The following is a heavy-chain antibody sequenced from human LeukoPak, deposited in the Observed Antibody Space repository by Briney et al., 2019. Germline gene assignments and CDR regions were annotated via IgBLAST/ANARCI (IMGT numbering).Heavy chain of an antibody. D-gene: IGHD2-15*01. CDR3: VGEYCSGGSCFFDY. J-gene: IGHJ4*02. CDR1: GGSISSSSYY. Sequence: SETLSLTCTVSGGSISSSSYYWGWIRQPPGKGLGGMGNIYYSGTTYYNPSLKSRVTISVDTSKNQFSLKLSSVTAADTAVYQCVGEYCSGGSCFFDYWGQGTLVTVSS. CDR2: IYYSGTT. V-gene: IGHV4-39*01.